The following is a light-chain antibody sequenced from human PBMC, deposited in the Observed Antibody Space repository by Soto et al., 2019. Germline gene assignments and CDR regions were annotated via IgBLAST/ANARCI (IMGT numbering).Light chain of an antibody. J-gene: IGKJ1*01. CDR1: QSVSSNY. Sequence: EIVLTQSPGTLSLSPGERATLSCRASQSVSSNYLAWYQQKPGQAPRLLIYGASSRATGIPDRFSGSGSGTDFTLTISRLEPEDFAVFYCQQYARSPQTFGQGTKVEIK. CDR3: QQYARSPQT. CDR2: GAS. V-gene: IGKV3-20*01.